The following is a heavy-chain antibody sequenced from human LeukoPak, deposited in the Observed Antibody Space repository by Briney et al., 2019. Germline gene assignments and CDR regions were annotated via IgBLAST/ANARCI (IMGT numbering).Heavy chain of an antibody. Sequence: SETLSLTCTVSGGSISSSSYYWGWIRQPPGKGLEWIGSIYHSGSTYYNPSLKSRVTISVDMSKNQFSLKLSSVTAADTAVYYCARCITMVRGVIIIDWFDPRGQGTLVTVSS. CDR2: IYHSGST. D-gene: IGHD3-10*01. J-gene: IGHJ5*02. CDR1: GGSISSSSYY. V-gene: IGHV4-39*07. CDR3: ARCITMVRGVIIIDWFDP.